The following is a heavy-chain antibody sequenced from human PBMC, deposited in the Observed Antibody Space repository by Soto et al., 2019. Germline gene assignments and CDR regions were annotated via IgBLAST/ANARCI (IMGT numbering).Heavy chain of an antibody. CDR1: GFTLGDYS. V-gene: IGHV3-49*03. J-gene: IGHJ4*02. Sequence: EVQLVESGGGFVQPGRSLRLSCTASGFTLGDYSMSWFRQAPGKGLEWVGLIRSKAIRGATEYAASVKGRFTISRDDSKNIAYLNMNSVTTEDTGAYYCTRHFQVATVGGYGGECTLVTVSS. CDR2: IRSKAIRGAT. D-gene: IGHD5-12*01. CDR3: TRHFQVATVGGY.